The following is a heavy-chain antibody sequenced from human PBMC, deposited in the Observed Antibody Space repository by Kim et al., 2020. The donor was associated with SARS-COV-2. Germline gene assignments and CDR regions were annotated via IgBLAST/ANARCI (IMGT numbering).Heavy chain of an antibody. CDR3: GRGEIGYCSSTTCSDAFDI. D-gene: IGHD2-2*01. CDR2: INAGNGNP. Sequence: SVKVSCKASGFTFTNYVIHWVRQAPGQRLEWMGWINAGNGNPKYSQKFQGRVTITRDSSASAAYMELSSLRSEDTAIYYCGRGEIGYCSSTTCSDAFDIWGQGSMVTVSS. CDR1: GFTFTNYV. J-gene: IGHJ3*02. V-gene: IGHV1-3*01.